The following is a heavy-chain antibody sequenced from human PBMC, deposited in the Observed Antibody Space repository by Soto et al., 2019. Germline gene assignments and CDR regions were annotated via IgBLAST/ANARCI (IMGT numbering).Heavy chain of an antibody. CDR1: GFTFSSYS. V-gene: IGHV3-48*02. CDR2: ISSSSSTI. J-gene: IGHJ4*02. D-gene: IGHD5-18*01. Sequence: PGGSLRLSCAASGFTFSSYSMNWVRQAPGKGLEWVSYISSSSSTIYYADSVKGRFTISRDNAKNSLYQKMNSLRDEDTTVYYCARDWSLPSNVDTGPPDYWGQGTLVTVSS. CDR3: ARDWSLPSNVDTGPPDY.